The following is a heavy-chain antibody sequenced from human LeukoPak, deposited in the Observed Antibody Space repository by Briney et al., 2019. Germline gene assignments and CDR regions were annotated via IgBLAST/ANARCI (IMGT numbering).Heavy chain of an antibody. CDR1: GGSFSGYY. CDR3: ARGVVVVAAYYCYYYYMDV. CDR2: INHSGST. V-gene: IGHV4-34*01. D-gene: IGHD2-15*01. J-gene: IGHJ6*03. Sequence: SETLSLTCAVYGGSFSGYYWSWIRQPPGKGLEWIGEINHSGSTNYNPSLKSRVTISVDTSKNQFSLKLSSVTAADTAVYYCARGVVVVAAYYCYYYYMDVWGKGTTVTISS.